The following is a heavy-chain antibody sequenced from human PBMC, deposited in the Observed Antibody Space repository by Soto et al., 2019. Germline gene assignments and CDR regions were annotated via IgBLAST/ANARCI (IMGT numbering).Heavy chain of an antibody. CDR2: ISYDGSNK. D-gene: IGHD6-19*01. CDR3: AKVLYSSGWTDYYYYYGMDV. CDR1: GFTFSSYG. Sequence: QVQLVDSGGGVVQPVRSLRSSCPASGFTFSSYGMHWVRQAPGKGLEWVAVISYDGSNKYYADSVKGRFTISRDNSKNTLYLQMNSLRAEDTAVYYCAKVLYSSGWTDYYYYYGMDVWGQGTTVTVSS. J-gene: IGHJ6*02. V-gene: IGHV3-30*18.